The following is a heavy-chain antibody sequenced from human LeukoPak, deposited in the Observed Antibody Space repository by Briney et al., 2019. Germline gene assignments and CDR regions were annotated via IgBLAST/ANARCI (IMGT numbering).Heavy chain of an antibody. CDR2: INHSGST. CDR3: ATLNLYGDYGGY. J-gene: IGHJ4*02. Sequence: SETLSLTCAAYGGSFSGYYWSWIRQPPGKGLEWIGEINHSGSTNYNPSLKSRVTISVDTSKNQFSLKLSSVTAADTAVYYCATLNLYGDYGGYWGQGTLVTVSS. V-gene: IGHV4-34*01. D-gene: IGHD4-17*01. CDR1: GGSFSGYY.